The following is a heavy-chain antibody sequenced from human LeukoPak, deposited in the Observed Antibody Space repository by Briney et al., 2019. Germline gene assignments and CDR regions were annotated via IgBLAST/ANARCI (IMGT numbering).Heavy chain of an antibody. CDR1: GFTFDDYG. CDR2: INWNGGST. V-gene: IGHV3-20*04. Sequence: GGSLRLSCAASGFTFDDYGMSWVRQAPGKGLEWISGINWNGGSTGYADSVKGRFTISRDNSKNTLYLQMNSLRADDTAVYYCARDSDGMDVWGQGTTVTVSS. J-gene: IGHJ6*02. CDR3: ARDSDGMDV.